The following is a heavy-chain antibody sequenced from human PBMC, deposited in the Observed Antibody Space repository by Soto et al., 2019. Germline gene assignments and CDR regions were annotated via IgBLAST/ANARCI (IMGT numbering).Heavy chain of an antibody. J-gene: IGHJ4*02. V-gene: IGHV3-23*01. CDR3: ARRSTKSYPGSQIFDF. CDR1: GITVGICA. Sequence: PGGSLRLTCVASGITVGICAVSLVRQALGEGLEWVSTITDAGRGAKYADSVTGRFIMSRNNSKKRLYLRMNCLRGEDSVLYYFARRSTKSYPGSQIFDFWGRGTLATVSS. D-gene: IGHD3-10*01. CDR2: ITDAGRGA.